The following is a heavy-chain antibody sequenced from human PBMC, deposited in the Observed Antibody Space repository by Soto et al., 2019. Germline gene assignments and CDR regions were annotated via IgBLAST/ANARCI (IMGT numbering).Heavy chain of an antibody. J-gene: IGHJ4*02. Sequence: QVPLVQSGAEVKKPGASVKVSCKASGYTFTSYAMHWVRQAPGQRLEWMGWINAGNGNTKYSQKFQGRVTITRDTSASTAYMELSSLRSEDTAVYYCARSGVPNSGYDCRFDYWGQGTLVTVSS. V-gene: IGHV1-3*01. D-gene: IGHD5-12*01. CDR2: INAGNGNT. CDR3: ARSGVPNSGYDCRFDY. CDR1: GYTFTSYA.